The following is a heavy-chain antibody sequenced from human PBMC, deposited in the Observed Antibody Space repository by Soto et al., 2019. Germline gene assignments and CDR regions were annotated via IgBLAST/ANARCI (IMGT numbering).Heavy chain of an antibody. V-gene: IGHV3-30*18. CDR3: AKDHELAEAGP. D-gene: IGHD6-13*01. CDR2: ISYDGSNK. CDR1: GFTFSSYG. Sequence: QVQLVESGGGVVQPGRSLRLYCASSGFTFSSYGMHWVRQAPGKGLEWVAVISYDGSNKYYADSVKGRFTISRDNSKNTLYLQMNSLRAEDTAVYYCAKDHELAEAGPWGQGTLVTVSS. J-gene: IGHJ5*02.